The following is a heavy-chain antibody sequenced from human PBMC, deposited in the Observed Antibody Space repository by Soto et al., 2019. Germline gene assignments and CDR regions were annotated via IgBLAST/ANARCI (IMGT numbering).Heavy chain of an antibody. J-gene: IGHJ3*01. Sequence: EVQLVESGGGLIQPGGSLRLSCAASGFTFSSNDMNWVRQAPVKGLEWVSLIYSGGSTYYADSVKGRFTISIDNSKNTLYLQMSSLRAEDTAVYYCATRPLVPGAPWGQGTMVTVSS. D-gene: IGHD2-2*01. CDR3: ATRPLVPGAP. CDR2: IYSGGST. V-gene: IGHV3-53*01. CDR1: GFTFSSND.